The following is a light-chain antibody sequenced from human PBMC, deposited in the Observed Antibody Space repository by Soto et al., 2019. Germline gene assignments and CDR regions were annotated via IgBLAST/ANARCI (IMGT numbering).Light chain of an antibody. CDR3: QQYDNWPKT. CDR1: QSVSSN. V-gene: IGKV3-15*01. CDR2: GAS. Sequence: EIVMTQSPATLSVSPGERATLSCRASQSVSSNLAWYQQKPDQAPSLLIYGASTSATGNPARFSGIGSGREFTLTIISLQSEDFAVYYCQQYDNWPKTFSQAAKVEIK. J-gene: IGKJ1*01.